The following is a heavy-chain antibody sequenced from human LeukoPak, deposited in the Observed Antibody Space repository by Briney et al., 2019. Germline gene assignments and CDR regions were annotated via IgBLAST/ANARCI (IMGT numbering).Heavy chain of an antibody. CDR1: GASVSSSGYY. CDR3: GRETIAATGTSVFFDY. Sequence: KTSETLSLTCTVSGASVSSSGYYWSWIRQPPGKGLEWIEYIYHSGSTNYNPSLKSRVTISVDTSKNQFSLKLTSMTAADTAVYYCGRETIAATGTSVFFDYWGQGTLVTVSS. D-gene: IGHD6-13*01. V-gene: IGHV4-61*08. J-gene: IGHJ4*02. CDR2: IYHSGST.